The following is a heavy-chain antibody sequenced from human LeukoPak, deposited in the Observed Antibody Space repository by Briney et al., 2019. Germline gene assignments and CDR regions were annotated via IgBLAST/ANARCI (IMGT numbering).Heavy chain of an antibody. V-gene: IGHV3-11*01. CDR1: GFTFNDYY. J-gene: IGHJ5*02. CDR2: INIGGTNT. CDR3: ATDGAGFDT. Sequence: GGSLRLSCAASGFTFNDYYMSWIRQAPGKGLEWLSYINIGGTNTHYADSVKGRFTISRDNAKKSLYLEMNNLRAEDTAVYYCATDGAGFDTWGQGVLVTISS.